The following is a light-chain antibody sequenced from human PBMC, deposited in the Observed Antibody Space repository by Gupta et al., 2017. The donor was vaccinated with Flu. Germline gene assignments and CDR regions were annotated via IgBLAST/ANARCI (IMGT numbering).Light chain of an antibody. CDR3: QQDDSNPLIT. J-gene: IGKJ3*01. CDR2: WAS. CDR1: QSVLYSSNNKNY. Sequence: DIVMTQSPDSLAVSLGERATINCKSSQSVLYSSNNKNYLAWYQQKPGQPPKLLIYWASTREAGVPDRFSGSGYGTDFTLTISSRQAEDVAVYYCQQDDSNPLITFGPGTKVDIK. V-gene: IGKV4-1*01.